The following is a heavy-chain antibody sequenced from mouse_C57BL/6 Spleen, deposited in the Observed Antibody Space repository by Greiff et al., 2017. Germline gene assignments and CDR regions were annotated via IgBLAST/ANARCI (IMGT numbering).Heavy chain of an antibody. D-gene: IGHD1-1*01. CDR1: GYAFSSYW. Sequence: QVQLKQSGAELVKPGASVKISCKASGYAFSSYWMNWVKQRPGKGLEWIGQIYPGDGDTNYNGKFKGKATLTADKSSSTAYMQLSSLTSEDSAVYFCARSHYYGSPYYFDYWGQGTTRTVSS. CDR3: ARSHYYGSPYYFDY. V-gene: IGHV1-80*01. CDR2: IYPGDGDT. J-gene: IGHJ2*01.